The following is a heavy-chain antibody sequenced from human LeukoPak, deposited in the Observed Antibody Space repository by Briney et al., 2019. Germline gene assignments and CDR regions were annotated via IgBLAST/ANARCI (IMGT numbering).Heavy chain of an antibody. CDR3: ARLRDYYDSSGTSYYFDY. Sequence: PSQTLSLTCTVSGGSISSGDYYWSWIRQPPGKGLEWIGYIYYSGSTYYNPSLKSRVTISVDTSKNQFSLKLSSVTAADTAVYYCARLRDYYDSSGTSYYFDYWGQGTLVTVSS. CDR2: IYYSGST. V-gene: IGHV4-30-4*01. J-gene: IGHJ4*02. CDR1: GGSISSGDYY. D-gene: IGHD3-22*01.